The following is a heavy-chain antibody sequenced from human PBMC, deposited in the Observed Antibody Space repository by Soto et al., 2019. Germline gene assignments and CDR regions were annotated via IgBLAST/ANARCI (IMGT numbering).Heavy chain of an antibody. Sequence: QVQLQESGPGLVRPSGTLSLTCAVSGATISITTSGNWWSWVRQPPGKGLEWIGEIYHSGSTNYNPSLKSRVTMSVDKSKNQFSLKLSSVTAADTAVYYCARMVGATLVDFWGQGTLVTVSS. CDR3: ARMVGATLVDF. D-gene: IGHD1-26*01. V-gene: IGHV4-4*02. CDR2: IYHSGST. J-gene: IGHJ4*02. CDR1: GATISITTSGNW.